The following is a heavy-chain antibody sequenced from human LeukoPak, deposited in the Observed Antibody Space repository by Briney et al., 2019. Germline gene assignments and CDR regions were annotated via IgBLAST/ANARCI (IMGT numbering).Heavy chain of an antibody. J-gene: IGHJ3*02. CDR1: GGSFSGYY. V-gene: IGHV4-34*01. D-gene: IGHD1-26*01. CDR3: AREGGATLVAFDI. CDR2: ISHSGTA. Sequence: SETLSLTCAVYGGSFSGYYWNWIRQPPGKGLEWIGEISHSGTANYNPSLKSRVTISVDKSKNQFSLKLGSVTAADTAVYYCAREGGATLVAFDIWGQGTMVTVSS.